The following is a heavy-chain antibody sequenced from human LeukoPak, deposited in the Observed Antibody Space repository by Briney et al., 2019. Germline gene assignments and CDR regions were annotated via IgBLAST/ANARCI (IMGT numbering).Heavy chain of an antibody. Sequence: GGSLRLSCAAAGFTFSSYSMSGVRQAPGKGLEWVSSISSSSSYIYYADSVQGRFTISRDNATNSLYLQMNSLRAEDTAVYYCARDLVYYDSSGYPSSNWFDPWGQGTLVTVSS. CDR1: GFTFSSYS. CDR3: ARDLVYYDSSGYPSSNWFDP. J-gene: IGHJ5*02. CDR2: ISSSSSYI. V-gene: IGHV3-21*01. D-gene: IGHD3-22*01.